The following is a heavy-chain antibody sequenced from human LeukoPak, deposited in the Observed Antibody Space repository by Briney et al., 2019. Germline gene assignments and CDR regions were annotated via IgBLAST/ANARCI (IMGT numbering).Heavy chain of an antibody. V-gene: IGHV3-30*14. CDR2: MSHDGSNI. CDR3: ARESFGDYYFDY. J-gene: IGHJ4*02. CDR1: GFTLSNYV. D-gene: IGHD4-17*01. Sequence: GGSLRLSCVSSGFTLSNYVLYWVRQAPGKGLEWVAGMSHDGSNIYYADPVKGRFTVSRDNSKNTLYLQMNSLRVEDTAVYSCARESFGDYYFDYWGQGTLVTVSS.